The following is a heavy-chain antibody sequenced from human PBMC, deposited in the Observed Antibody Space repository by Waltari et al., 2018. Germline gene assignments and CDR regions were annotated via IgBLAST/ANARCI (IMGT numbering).Heavy chain of an antibody. CDR2: INHSGYT. CDR1: GGSFTGYY. Sequence: QVQLQQWGAGLLKPSETLSLTCAVSGGSFTGYYWSWIRQPPGKGLEWIGQINHSGYTNYNPSLTIRVAISVDTSRRQVSLNLTSLTAADTAVYYCAREGSGTWFQPDSWGQGILVTVSS. D-gene: IGHD6-13*01. V-gene: IGHV4-34*02. CDR3: AREGSGTWFQPDS. J-gene: IGHJ4*02.